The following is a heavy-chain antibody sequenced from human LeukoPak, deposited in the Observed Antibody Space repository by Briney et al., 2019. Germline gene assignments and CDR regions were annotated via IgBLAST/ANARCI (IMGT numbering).Heavy chain of an antibody. V-gene: IGHV3-48*02. CDR3: ASRGAVAGTWDYYYGMDV. CDR2: ISSSSSTI. J-gene: IGHJ6*02. D-gene: IGHD6-19*01. CDR1: GFTFSSYS. Sequence: PGGSLRLSCAASGFTFSSYSMNWVRQAPGKGLEWVSYISSSSSTIYYADSVKGRFTISRDNAKNSLYLQTNSLRDEDTAVYYCASRGAVAGTWDYYYGMDVWGQGTTVTVSS.